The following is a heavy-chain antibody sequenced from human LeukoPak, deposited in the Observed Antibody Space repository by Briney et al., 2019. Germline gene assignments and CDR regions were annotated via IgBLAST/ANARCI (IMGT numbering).Heavy chain of an antibody. CDR3: ARAGSGNRWANYGMDA. V-gene: IGHV3-13*01. J-gene: IGHJ6*02. CDR2: IGTVADT. CDR1: GFTFSSYD. Sequence: GGSLRLSCAASGFTFSSYDMHWVRQVTGKGLEWVSAIGTVADTYYPDSVKGRFTISRENAKNSLYLQMNSLRVGDTAVYYCARAGSGNRWANYGMDAWGQGTTVIVSS. D-gene: IGHD1-1*01.